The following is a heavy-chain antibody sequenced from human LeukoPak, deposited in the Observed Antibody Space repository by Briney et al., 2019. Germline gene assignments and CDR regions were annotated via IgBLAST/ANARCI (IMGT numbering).Heavy chain of an antibody. V-gene: IGHV1-18*01. CDR1: GYTFTSYG. Sequence: ASVKVSCKASGYTFTSYGISWVRQAPGQGLEWMGWISAYNGNTNYAQKLQGRVTMTTDTSTSTAYMELRSLRSDDTAVYYCARAGFGELLSPHYDYWGQGTLVTVSS. CDR3: ARAGFGELLSPHYDY. D-gene: IGHD3-10*01. CDR2: ISAYNGNT. J-gene: IGHJ4*02.